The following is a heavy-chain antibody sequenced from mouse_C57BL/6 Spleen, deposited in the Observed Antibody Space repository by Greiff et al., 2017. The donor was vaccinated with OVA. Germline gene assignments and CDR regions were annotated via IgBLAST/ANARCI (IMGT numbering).Heavy chain of an antibody. CDR1: GYTFTSYW. J-gene: IGHJ2*01. D-gene: IGHD4-1*01. CDR2: IDPSDSYT. CDR3: ARSWDHYFDY. V-gene: IGHV1-69*01. Sequence: QVQLKQSGAELVMPGASVKLSCKASGYTFTSYWMHWVKQRPGQGLEWIGEIDPSDSYTNYNQKFKGKSTLTVDKSSSTAYMQLSSLTSEDSAVYYCARSWDHYFDYWGQGTTLTVSS.